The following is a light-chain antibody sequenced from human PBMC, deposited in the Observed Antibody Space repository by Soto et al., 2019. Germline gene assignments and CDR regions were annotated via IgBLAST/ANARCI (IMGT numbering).Light chain of an antibody. J-gene: IGLJ2*01. CDR1: SGHSTDS. CDR2: LNSDGSL. Sequence: QPVLTQSPSASASLGASVRLTYTLSSGHSTDSIAWHQQQPEKGPRFLMNLNSDGSLSKGDGFPDRFSGSTSGAERYLTISSLQSEDEADYYCQTWGPGFRVFGGGTKVTVL. V-gene: IGLV4-69*01. CDR3: QTWGPGFRV.